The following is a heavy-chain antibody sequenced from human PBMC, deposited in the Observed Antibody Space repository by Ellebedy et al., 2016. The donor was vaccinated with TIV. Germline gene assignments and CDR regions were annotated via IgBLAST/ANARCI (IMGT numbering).Heavy chain of an antibody. D-gene: IGHD2-15*01. Sequence: SVKVSCXASGDTFGSFGISWARQAPGQGLEWMGRVIPVFDVVDYPQIFKGRVTLTVDQSTSTSYMTLRNLRSEDSAVYYCARHCSGGSCYLVSDYYYGLDVWGQGTTVTVSS. V-gene: IGHV1-69*04. CDR2: VIPVFDVV. CDR3: ARHCSGGSCYLVSDYYYGLDV. J-gene: IGHJ6*02. CDR1: GDTFGSFG.